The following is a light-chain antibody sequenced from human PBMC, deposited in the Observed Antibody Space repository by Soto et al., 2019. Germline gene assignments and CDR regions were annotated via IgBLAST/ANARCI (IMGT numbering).Light chain of an antibody. CDR3: AAWDDSLNAVL. Sequence: QSVLTQPPSASGTPGQRVTISCSGSSSNIGVDPVNWYQQLPGTAPKLLIYNNSQRPSGVPDRFSGSKSGTSASLAISGLQCEDEAEYYCAAWDDSLNAVLLGGGTKVTVL. CDR1: SSNIGVDP. CDR2: NNS. V-gene: IGLV1-44*01. J-gene: IGLJ2*01.